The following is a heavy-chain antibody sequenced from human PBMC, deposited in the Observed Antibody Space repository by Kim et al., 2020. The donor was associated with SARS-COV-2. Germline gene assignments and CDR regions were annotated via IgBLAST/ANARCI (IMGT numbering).Heavy chain of an antibody. J-gene: IGHJ4*02. CDR2: IYGGGYDG. CDR3: ARRGETGSLPYYFVS. V-gene: IGHV5-51*01. D-gene: IGHD1-26*01. CDR1: GDSFTNYW. Sequence: GESLKISCKGSGDSFTNYWIAWVRQVPGKGLEWKGMIYGGGYDGRKSPGLQGQVSSSVDKSLTTAYLNWTRLKASDTAMYFCARRGETGSLPYYFVSWGQ.